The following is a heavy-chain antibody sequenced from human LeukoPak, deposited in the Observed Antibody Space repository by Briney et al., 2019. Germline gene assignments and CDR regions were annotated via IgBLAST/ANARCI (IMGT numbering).Heavy chain of an antibody. Sequence: SETLSLTCTVSGGSISSYYWSWIRQPAGKRLEWIGHIYTSGRTNYNPSLKSRVTMSVDTSKNQFSLELSSVTAADTAVYYCARDAGSYTYYYGSGSLNWFDTWGQGTLVTVSS. CDR2: IYTSGRT. V-gene: IGHV4-4*07. D-gene: IGHD3-10*01. J-gene: IGHJ5*02. CDR3: ARDAGSYTYYYGSGSLNWFDT. CDR1: GGSISSYY.